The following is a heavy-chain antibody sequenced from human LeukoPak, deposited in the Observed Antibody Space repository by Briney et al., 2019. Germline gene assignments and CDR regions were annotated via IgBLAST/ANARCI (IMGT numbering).Heavy chain of an antibody. CDR1: GFTFSSYS. D-gene: IGHD3-10*01. Sequence: SGGSLRLSCAASGFTFSSYSMNWVRQAPGKGLEWVSYISSSSSTIYYADSVKGRFTISRDNAKNSLYLQMNSLRAEDTAVYYCARDERRYGSGTPDYWGQGTLVTVPS. V-gene: IGHV3-48*01. CDR3: ARDERRYGSGTPDY. CDR2: ISSSSSTI. J-gene: IGHJ4*02.